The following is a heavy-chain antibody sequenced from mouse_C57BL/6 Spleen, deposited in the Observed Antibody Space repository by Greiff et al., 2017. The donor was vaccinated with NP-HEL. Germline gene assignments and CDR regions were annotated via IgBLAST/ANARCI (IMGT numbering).Heavy chain of an antibody. D-gene: IGHD5-1*01. CDR3: ARSESTLFDY. CDR1: GYTFTDYN. Sequence: EVMLVESGPELVKPGASVKIPCKASGYTFTDYNMDWVKQSHGKSLEWIGDINPNNGGTIYNQKFKGKATLTVDKSSSTAYMELRSLTSEDTAVYYCARSESTLFDYWGQGTTLTVSS. J-gene: IGHJ2*01. V-gene: IGHV1-18*01. CDR2: INPNNGGT.